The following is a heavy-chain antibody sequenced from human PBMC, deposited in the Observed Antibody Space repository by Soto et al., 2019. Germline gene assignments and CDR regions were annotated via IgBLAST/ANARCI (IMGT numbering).Heavy chain of an antibody. V-gene: IGHV4-59*01. D-gene: IGHD1-1*01. J-gene: IGHJ5*02. CDR2: IYYSGST. CDR1: GGSISSYY. Sequence: SETLSLTCTVSGGSISSYYWSWIRQPPGKGLEWIGYIYYSGSTNYNPSLKSRVTISVDTSKNQFSLKLSSVTAADTAVYYCASSANGTSWFDPGGQGTLVTVSS. CDR3: ASSANGTSWFDP.